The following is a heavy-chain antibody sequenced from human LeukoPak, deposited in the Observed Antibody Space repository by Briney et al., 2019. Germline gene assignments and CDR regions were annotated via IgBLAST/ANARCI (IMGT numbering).Heavy chain of an antibody. V-gene: IGHV4-39*01. CDR2: IYYSGST. J-gene: IGHJ4*02. D-gene: IGHD1-26*01. Sequence: SETLSLTCTVSGGSISSSSYYWGWIRQTPGKGLEWIGSIYYSGSTFYSPSLKSRVPISEDTSKNQSSLKLSSVTAADTAVYYCASLRERSYYARGFDYWGQGTLVTVSS. CDR3: ASLRERSYYARGFDY. CDR1: GGSISSSSYY.